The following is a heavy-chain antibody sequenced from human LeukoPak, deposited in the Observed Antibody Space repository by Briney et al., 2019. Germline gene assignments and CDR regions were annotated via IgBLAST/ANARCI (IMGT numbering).Heavy chain of an antibody. V-gene: IGHV1-69*13. CDR3: AREDYGSGSYLDY. CDR1: GGTFSSYA. D-gene: IGHD3-10*01. J-gene: IGHJ4*02. Sequence: ASVKVSCKASGGTFSSYAINWVRQAPGQGLEWMGGIIPIFGTANYAQKFQGRVTITADESTSTAYMELSSLRSEDTAVYYCAREDYGSGSYLDYWGQGTLVTVSS. CDR2: IIPIFGTA.